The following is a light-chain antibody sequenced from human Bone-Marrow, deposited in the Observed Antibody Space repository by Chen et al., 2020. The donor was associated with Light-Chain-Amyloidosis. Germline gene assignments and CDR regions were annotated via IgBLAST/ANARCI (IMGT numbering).Light chain of an antibody. CDR1: QSISTY. CDR3: QQSYNTPHT. Sequence: DIQMTPSASSLSASVGDRVTITCRASQSISTYLNWYQHKPGGAPRLLIYAASKLQSGVPSRFSGSGSETDFTLTISSLEPDDSATYYCQQSYNTPHTFGQGTNLEIK. CDR2: AAS. V-gene: IGKV1-39*01. J-gene: IGKJ2*01.